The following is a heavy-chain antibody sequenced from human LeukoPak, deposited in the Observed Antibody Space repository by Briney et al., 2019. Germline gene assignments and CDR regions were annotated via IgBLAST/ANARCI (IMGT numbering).Heavy chain of an antibody. CDR2: IYTSGST. CDR1: GGSISSYY. J-gene: IGHJ3*02. CDR3: ARERYCSSTSCYIGRAFDI. D-gene: IGHD2-2*02. Sequence: SETLSLTCTVSGGSISSYYWSWIRQPAGKGLEWIGRIYTSGSTNYNPSLKSRVTMSVDTSKNQFSLKLSSVTAADTSVYYCARERYCSSTSCYIGRAFDIWGQGTMVTVSS. V-gene: IGHV4-4*07.